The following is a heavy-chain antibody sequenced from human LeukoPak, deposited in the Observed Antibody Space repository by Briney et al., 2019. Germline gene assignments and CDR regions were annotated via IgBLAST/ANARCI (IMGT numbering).Heavy chain of an antibody. D-gene: IGHD1-20*01. V-gene: IGHV4-59*12. CDR1: GGSISNYY. Sequence: SETLSLTCTVSGGSISNYYWSWIRQPPGKGLEWIGYIYHSGSTYYNPSLKSRVTISVDRSKNQFSLKLSSVTAADTAAYYCARVPRITGTLYYFDYWGQGTLVTVSS. CDR3: ARVPRITGTLYYFDY. J-gene: IGHJ4*02. CDR2: IYHSGST.